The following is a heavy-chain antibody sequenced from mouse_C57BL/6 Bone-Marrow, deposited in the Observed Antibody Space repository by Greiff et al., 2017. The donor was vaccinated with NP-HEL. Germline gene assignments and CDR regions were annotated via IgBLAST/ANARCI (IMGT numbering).Heavy chain of an antibody. CDR3: GREGGLLLRSPWFAY. CDR2: ISYDGSN. CDR1: GYSITSGYY. D-gene: IGHD1-1*01. V-gene: IGHV3-6*01. Sequence: EVQLVESGPGLVKPSQSLSLTCSVTGYSITSGYYWNWIRQFPGNKLEWMGYISYDGSNNYNPSLKNRISITRDTSKNQFFLKLNSVTTEDTATYYCGREGGLLLRSPWFAYWGQGTLVTVSA. J-gene: IGHJ3*01.